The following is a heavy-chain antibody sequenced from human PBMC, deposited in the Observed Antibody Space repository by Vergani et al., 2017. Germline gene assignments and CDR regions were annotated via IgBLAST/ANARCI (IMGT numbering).Heavy chain of an antibody. Sequence: QITLKESGPTLVKPTQTLTLTCTFSGFSLSTSGVGVGWIRQPPGKALEWLALIYWDDDKRYSPSLKSRRTITKDTSKNQVVLTMTNMDPVDTATYYCAHFLVTYDAFDIWGQGTMVTVSS. CDR3: AHFLVTYDAFDI. V-gene: IGHV2-5*02. CDR1: GFSLSTSGVG. CDR2: IYWDDDK. D-gene: IGHD1-14*01. J-gene: IGHJ3*02.